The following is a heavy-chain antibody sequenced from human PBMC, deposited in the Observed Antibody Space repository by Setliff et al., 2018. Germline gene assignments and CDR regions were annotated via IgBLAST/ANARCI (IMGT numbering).Heavy chain of an antibody. D-gene: IGHD2-15*01. CDR1: GFTFSNYR. CDR3: ARACSGSGCYAGLES. Sequence: GGSLRLSCAASGFTFSNYRMHWVRQASGKGLEWVAVIWHDGGNKYHADSVKGRFTISRGNSKNTLYLQMNSLRPEDTAVYYCARACSGSGCYAGLESWGQGTPVTVSS. V-gene: IGHV3-33*08. CDR2: IWHDGGNK. J-gene: IGHJ1*01.